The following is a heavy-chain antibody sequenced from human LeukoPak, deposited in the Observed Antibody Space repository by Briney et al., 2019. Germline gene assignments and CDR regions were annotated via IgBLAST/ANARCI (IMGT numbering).Heavy chain of an antibody. CDR3: ARESVDDTAMVTSYYFDY. J-gene: IGHJ4*02. V-gene: IGHV4-59*12. CDR2: IYYSGNT. CDR1: GGSINGYY. Sequence: PSETLSLTCTVSGGSINGYYCSWIRQPPGRGLEWIGYIYYSGNTNYSPSLKSRVTISVDASRNQFSLKLSSVTAADTAVYYCARESVDDTAMVTSYYFDYWGQGTLVTVSS. D-gene: IGHD5-18*01.